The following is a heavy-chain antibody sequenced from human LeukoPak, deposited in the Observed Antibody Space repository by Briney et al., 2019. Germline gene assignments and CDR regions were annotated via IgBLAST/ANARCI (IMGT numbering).Heavy chain of an antibody. V-gene: IGHV3-23*01. Sequence: PGGSLRLSCAASGFTFSSYAMSWVRQAPAKGLEWVSAISGSGGSTYYADSVKGRFTFSRDNSKNTLYLQMNSLRAEDTAVYYCAKSPWGVTVTTVYWGQGTLVTVSS. J-gene: IGHJ4*02. CDR1: GFTFSSYA. CDR3: AKSPWGVTVTTVY. D-gene: IGHD4-4*01. CDR2: ISGSGGST.